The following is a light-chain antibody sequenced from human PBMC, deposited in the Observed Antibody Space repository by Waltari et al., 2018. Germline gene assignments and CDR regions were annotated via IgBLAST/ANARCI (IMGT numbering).Light chain of an antibody. CDR3: NSATNDSTVM. CDR1: ILPKQY. V-gene: IGLV3-27*01. J-gene: IGLJ3*02. CDR2: KDS. Sequence: SYELTQPSSVSVSLGQTARNPCSGCILPKQYARWFQQKPGPAPVLVLYKDSKRPSGVPERFSGSRSENTVTLTISGAQAEDEADYYCNSATNDSTVMFGGGTKLTVL.